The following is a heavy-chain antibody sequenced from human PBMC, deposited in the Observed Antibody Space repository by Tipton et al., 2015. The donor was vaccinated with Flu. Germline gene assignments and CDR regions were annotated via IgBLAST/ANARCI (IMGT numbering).Heavy chain of an antibody. J-gene: IGHJ4*02. CDR2: INHSGST. D-gene: IGHD6-19*01. CDR3: ARTPTIAVAGWAHTPGVFDY. Sequence: TLSLTCAVYGGSFSGYYWSWIRQPPGKGLERIGEINHSGSTNYNPSLKSRVTISVDTSKNQFSRKLSSVTAADTAVYYCARTPTIAVAGWAHTPGVFDYWGQGTLVTVSS. CDR1: GGSFSGYY. V-gene: IGHV4-34*01.